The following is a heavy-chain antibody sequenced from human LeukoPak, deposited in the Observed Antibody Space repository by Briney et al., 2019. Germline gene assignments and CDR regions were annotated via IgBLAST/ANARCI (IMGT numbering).Heavy chain of an antibody. D-gene: IGHD2-8*01. CDR2: IIPIFGTA. CDR1: GGTFSSYA. J-gene: IGHJ5*02. V-gene: IGHV1-69*13. CDR3: ARADELVYAPRYGWFDP. Sequence: SVKVSCKASGGTFSSYAISWVRQAPGQGLEWMGGIIPIFGTANYAQKFQGRVTITADESTSTAYMELSSLRSEDTAVYYCARADELVYAPRYGWFDPWGQGTLVTVPS.